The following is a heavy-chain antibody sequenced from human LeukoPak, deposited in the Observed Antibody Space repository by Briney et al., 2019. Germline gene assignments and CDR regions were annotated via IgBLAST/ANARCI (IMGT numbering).Heavy chain of an antibody. CDR3: ARGPYCKGGTCYAQYFDY. V-gene: IGHV1-18*01. D-gene: IGHD2-15*01. Sequence: GASVPVSCQASVYTFSSYGISWVRQVPGQGLEWMGWISGYNRNTNDALNRQCRITMTTDTSTSTAYMERRSLRSDDTAVYYCARGPYCKGGTCYAQYFDYWGQGTLVTVSS. J-gene: IGHJ4*02. CDR2: ISGYNRNT. CDR1: VYTFSSYG.